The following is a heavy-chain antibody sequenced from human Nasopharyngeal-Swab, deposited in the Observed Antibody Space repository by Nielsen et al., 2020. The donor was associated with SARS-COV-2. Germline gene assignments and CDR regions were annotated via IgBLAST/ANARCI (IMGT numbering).Heavy chain of an antibody. CDR1: GYSFTSYW. D-gene: IGHD5-12*01. CDR3: VRPEGVATSFKYYFQYGMDV. J-gene: IGHJ6*02. CDR2: IYPRDSDT. Sequence: GESLKISCKGSGYSFTSYWIAWVRQMPGKGLEWMGIIYPRDSDTRYSPPFQGQVTISADKSISTAYLQWSSLKASDTAMYYCVRPEGVATSFKYYFQYGMDVWGQGTMVTVPS. V-gene: IGHV5-51*01.